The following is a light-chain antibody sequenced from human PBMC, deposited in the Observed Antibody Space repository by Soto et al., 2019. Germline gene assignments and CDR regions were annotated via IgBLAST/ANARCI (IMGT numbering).Light chain of an antibody. J-gene: IGLJ1*01. CDR1: NSDVGGNNY. CDR2: EVT. Sequence: QSVLTQPASVSGSPGQSITISCTGTNSDVGGNNYVSWYQHHPGKSPKLIIYEVTNRPSGIDTRFSASKSGTTASLTISGLQAEDEADYYCNSYTSDSTYVFGTGTKVTVL. V-gene: IGLV2-14*01. CDR3: NSYTSDSTYV.